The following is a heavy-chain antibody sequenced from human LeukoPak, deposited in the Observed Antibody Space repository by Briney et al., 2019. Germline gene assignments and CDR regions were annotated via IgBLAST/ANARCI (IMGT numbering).Heavy chain of an antibody. CDR1: GFTFSTYN. V-gene: IGHV3-21*06. Sequence: GGSLRLSCAASGFTFSTYNMNWVRQAPGKGLEWVSSITSGGTYIYYADSVKGRFTTSRDNAKNSLSLQLSSLRAEDTAVYYCARGHYDILTASYKWTPDYWGQGILVTVSS. J-gene: IGHJ4*02. CDR2: ITSGGTYI. CDR3: ARGHYDILTASYKWTPDY. D-gene: IGHD3-9*01.